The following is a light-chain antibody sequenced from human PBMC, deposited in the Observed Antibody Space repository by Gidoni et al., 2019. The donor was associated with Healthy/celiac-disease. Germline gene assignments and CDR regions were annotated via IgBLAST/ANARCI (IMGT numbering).Light chain of an antibody. CDR3: SSYTSSSTLV. J-gene: IGLJ2*01. Sequence: QSALTQPASVSGSPGQSITISCTGTSSDVGGYNYVSRYQQHPGKAPKLMIYEVSNLPSGVSKRFSGSKSGNTASLTISGLQAEDEADYYCSSYTSSSTLVFGGGTKLTVL. V-gene: IGLV2-14*01. CDR2: EVS. CDR1: SSDVGGYNY.